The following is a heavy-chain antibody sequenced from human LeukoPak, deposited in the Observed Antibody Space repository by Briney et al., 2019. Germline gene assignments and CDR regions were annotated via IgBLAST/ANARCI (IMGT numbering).Heavy chain of an antibody. D-gene: IGHD6-13*01. V-gene: IGHV3-11*04. J-gene: IGHJ4*02. CDR1: GFTFSDYY. Sequence: GGSLRLSCAASGFTFSDYYMSWIRQAPGKGLEWVSYISSSGSTIYYADSVKGRFTISRANAKNSLYLQMNSLRAEDTAVYYRARGGWGSSSWYRVDYWGQGTLVTVSS. CDR3: ARGGWGSSSWYRVDY. CDR2: ISSSGSTI.